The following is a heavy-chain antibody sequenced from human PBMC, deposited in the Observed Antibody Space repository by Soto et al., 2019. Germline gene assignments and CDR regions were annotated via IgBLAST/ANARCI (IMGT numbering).Heavy chain of an antibody. V-gene: IGHV3-23*01. Sequence: GGSLRLSCAASGFTFSSYAMSWVLQAPGKGLKWVSAISGSGGSTYYADSVKGRFTISRDNSKNTLYLQMNSLRAEDTAVYYCAKDLPSSSSWSLYYYYGMDVWGQGTTVTVSS. CDR1: GFTFSSYA. J-gene: IGHJ6*02. D-gene: IGHD6-13*01. CDR2: ISGSGGST. CDR3: AKDLPSSSSWSLYYYYGMDV.